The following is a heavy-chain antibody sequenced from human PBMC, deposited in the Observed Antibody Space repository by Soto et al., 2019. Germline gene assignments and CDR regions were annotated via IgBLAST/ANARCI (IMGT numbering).Heavy chain of an antibody. J-gene: IGHJ4*02. CDR1: GFTFSSYA. D-gene: IGHD6-25*01. CDR2: IDSDDGKT. Sequence: VQLLESGGGLIQPGGSLRLSCVASGFTFSSYARNWVRQGPGTGLEWVAVIDSDDGKTYYANAVKGRFSISRDNSKNSLFLQMNSLRVEDTATYYCVKAGYTSGLLWGQGTLVTV. V-gene: IGHV3-23*01. CDR3: VKAGYTSGLL.